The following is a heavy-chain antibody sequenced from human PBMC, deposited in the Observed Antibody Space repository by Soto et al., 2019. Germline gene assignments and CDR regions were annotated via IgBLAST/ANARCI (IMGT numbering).Heavy chain of an antibody. V-gene: IGHV3-30-3*01. CDR3: AREDGTVTPFDY. D-gene: IGHD4-4*01. CDR2: ISYDGSNK. J-gene: IGHJ4*02. CDR1: GFTFSSYA. Sequence: QVQLVESGGGVVQPGRSLRLSCAASGFTFSSYAMHWVRQAPGKGLEWVAVISYDGSNKYYADSVKGRFTISRDNSKNPLYLQMNSLRAEDTAVYYCAREDGTVTPFDYWGQGTLVTVSS.